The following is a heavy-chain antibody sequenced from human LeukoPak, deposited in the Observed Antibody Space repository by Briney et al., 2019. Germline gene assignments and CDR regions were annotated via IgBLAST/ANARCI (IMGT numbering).Heavy chain of an antibody. CDR2: ISSSGSYI. J-gene: IGHJ6*04. CDR3: ARPKTIQLDAMDV. D-gene: IGHD5-24*01. CDR1: GFILSSYS. V-gene: IGHV3-21*01. Sequence: GGSLRLSCEASGFILSSYSMNWVRQAPGKGLEWVSSISSSGSYIFYADSVKGRFTISRDTAKNSLYLQTNSLRAEDTAVYYCARPKTIQLDAMDVWGKGTTVTVSP.